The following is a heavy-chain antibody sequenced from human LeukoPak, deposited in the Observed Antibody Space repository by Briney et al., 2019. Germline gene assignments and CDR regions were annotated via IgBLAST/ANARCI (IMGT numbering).Heavy chain of an antibody. CDR1: GGSVTSTNW. CDR2: NNNSGST. CDR3: ARSRLWPTRTFDI. D-gene: IGHD2-15*01. Sequence: SETLSLTCDVSGGSVTSTNWWTWVRQPPGKGLEWIGDNNNSGSTNYNPSLQSLVTISEDTSKNQFSLKLRSLTAADTAVYFCARSRLWPTRTFDIWDQGTMDTFSS. V-gene: IGHV4-4*02. J-gene: IGHJ3*02.